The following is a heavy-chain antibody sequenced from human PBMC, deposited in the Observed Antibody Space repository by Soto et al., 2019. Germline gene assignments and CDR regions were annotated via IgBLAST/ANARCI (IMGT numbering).Heavy chain of an antibody. Sequence: PGGSLRLSCAASGFTFSSYSMNWVRQAPGKGLEWVSSISSSSGYIYYADSVKGRFTMSRDNSKNTLYLQMNSLRAADTAVYYCAKYLPVESFRGRFDYWGQGTLVTVSS. D-gene: IGHD2-15*01. CDR2: ISSSSGYI. CDR3: AKYLPVESFRGRFDY. J-gene: IGHJ4*02. V-gene: IGHV3-21*04. CDR1: GFTFSSYS.